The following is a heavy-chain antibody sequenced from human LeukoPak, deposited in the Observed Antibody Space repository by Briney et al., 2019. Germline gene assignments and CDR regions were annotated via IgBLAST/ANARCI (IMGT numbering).Heavy chain of an antibody. CDR3: ARDPGGSQTGYFDY. CDR1: GYTFTSYD. Sequence: GASVKVSCKASGYTFTSYDINWVRQATGQGLEWMGWMHPKSGNTGSAQKFQGRVTMTRNTSITTVYMELSSLRSEDTAVYYCARDPGGSQTGYFDYWGQGTLVTVSS. J-gene: IGHJ4*02. CDR2: MHPKSGNT. V-gene: IGHV1-8*01. D-gene: IGHD3-10*01.